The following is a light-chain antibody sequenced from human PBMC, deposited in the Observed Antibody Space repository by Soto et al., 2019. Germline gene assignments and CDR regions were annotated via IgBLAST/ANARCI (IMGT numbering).Light chain of an antibody. CDR3: NSYTSSSTYV. CDR1: SSDVGGYNY. V-gene: IGLV2-14*03. CDR2: DVS. Sequence: QSAPTQPASVSGSPGQSIAISCTGTSSDVGGYNYVTWYQQHPGKAPKLMIYDVSNRPSGVSDRFSGSKSGNTASLTISGLQAEDEGDYYCNSYTSSSTYVFGTGTKVTVL. J-gene: IGLJ1*01.